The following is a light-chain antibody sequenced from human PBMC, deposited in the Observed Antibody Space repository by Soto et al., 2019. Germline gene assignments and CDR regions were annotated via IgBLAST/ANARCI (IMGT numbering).Light chain of an antibody. Sequence: DIQMTQSPSSLSASVGDRVTISCRASQNIETFLNWYQQKPGRAPNFLIYAASSLQRGVPSRFSGSGSGTDFTLTISSLQVEDFATYYCQQSANFPHTFGQGTRLDIK. J-gene: IGKJ2*01. CDR2: AAS. CDR1: QNIETF. CDR3: QQSANFPHT. V-gene: IGKV1-39*01.